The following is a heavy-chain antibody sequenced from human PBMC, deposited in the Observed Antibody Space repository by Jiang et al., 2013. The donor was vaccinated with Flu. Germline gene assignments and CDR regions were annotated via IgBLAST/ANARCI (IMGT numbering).Heavy chain of an antibody. CDR2: IIPILGKT. D-gene: IGHD5-24*01. Sequence: SGAEVKKPGSSVKVSCKAFGGTFSRYSVSWVRQAPGQGLEWMGRIIPILGKTNYAQRFQGRVTITADTSTTTAYMELSSLRSEDTAVYYCARDFLVDLATIVGDQWGQGTLVTVSS. J-gene: IGHJ4*02. V-gene: IGHV1-69*04. CDR3: ARDFLVDLATIVGDQ. CDR1: GGTFSRYS.